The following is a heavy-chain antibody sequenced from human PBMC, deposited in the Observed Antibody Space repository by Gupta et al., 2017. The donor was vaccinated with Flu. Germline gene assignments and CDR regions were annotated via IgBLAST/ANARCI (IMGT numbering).Heavy chain of an antibody. CDR2: IAADASVK. CDR3: VRNRGWQQFDY. Sequence: EEQLVESGGGLVQPGGSLRLSCAASGFTFRSYWMDWVRQAPGKGLEWVANIAADASVKNYADSVKGRFTISRDDAKNSLYLQMNSLRAEDTAVYYCVRNRGWQQFDYWGHGALVTVSS. CDR1: GFTFRSYW. J-gene: IGHJ5*01. D-gene: IGHD3-10*01. V-gene: IGHV3-7*01.